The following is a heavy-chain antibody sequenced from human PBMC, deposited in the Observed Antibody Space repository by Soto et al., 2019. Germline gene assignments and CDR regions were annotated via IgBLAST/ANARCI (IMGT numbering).Heavy chain of an antibody. J-gene: IGHJ4*02. CDR3: ARDPTYYYDSSGLDY. CDR2: INSDGSST. CDR1: GFTLSRYW. Sequence: EGSLRPSCAASGFTLSRYWVHWLRLASGKGLVWVSRINSDGSSTSYADSVKGRFTISRDNAKNTLYLQMNSLRAEDTAVYYCARDPTYYYDSSGLDYWGQGT. V-gene: IGHV3-74*01. D-gene: IGHD3-22*01.